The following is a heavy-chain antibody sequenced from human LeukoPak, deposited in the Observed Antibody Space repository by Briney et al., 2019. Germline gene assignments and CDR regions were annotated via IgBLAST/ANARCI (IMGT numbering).Heavy chain of an antibody. Sequence: GGSLRLSCAASGFTFSSYSMNWVRQAPGKGLEWVSSISSGSSYIYYADSVKGRFTISRDNAKNSLYLQMNSLRAEDTAVYYCASAPIGYCSGGSCFHWGQGTLVTVSS. D-gene: IGHD2-15*01. J-gene: IGHJ4*02. CDR2: ISSGSSYI. V-gene: IGHV3-21*01. CDR3: ASAPIGYCSGGSCFH. CDR1: GFTFSSYS.